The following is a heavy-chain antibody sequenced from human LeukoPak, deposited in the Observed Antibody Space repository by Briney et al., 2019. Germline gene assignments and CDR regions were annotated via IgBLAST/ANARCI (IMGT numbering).Heavy chain of an antibody. D-gene: IGHD4-17*01. CDR2: IIPIFGTA. CDR1: GGTFSSYA. J-gene: IGHJ6*03. CDR3: ARVYGDYVFPYYYYYMDV. Sequence: GASVKVSCKASGGTFSSYAISWVRQAPGQGLEWMGGIIPIFGTANYAQKFQGRVTITADKSTSTAYMELSSLRSEDTAVYYCARVYGDYVFPYYYYYMDVWGKGTTVTVSS. V-gene: IGHV1-69*06.